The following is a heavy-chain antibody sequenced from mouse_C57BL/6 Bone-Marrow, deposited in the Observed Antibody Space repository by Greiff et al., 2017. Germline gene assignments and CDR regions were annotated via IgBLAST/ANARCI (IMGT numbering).Heavy chain of an antibody. CDR3: ARSYYSNYPYYFDY. CDR2: IYPGDGDP. J-gene: IGHJ2*01. D-gene: IGHD2-5*01. Sequence: VQLQQSGPELVKPGASVKISCKASGYAFSSSWMNWVKQRPGKGLEWIGRIYPGDGDPNYNGKFKGKATLTADTSSSTAYMQLSSLTSEDSAVYFCARSYYSNYPYYFDYWGQGTTLTVSS. V-gene: IGHV1-82*01. CDR1: GYAFSSSW.